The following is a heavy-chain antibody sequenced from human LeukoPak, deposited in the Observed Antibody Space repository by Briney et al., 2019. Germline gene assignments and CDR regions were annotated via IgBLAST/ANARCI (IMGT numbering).Heavy chain of an antibody. CDR2: MNPNSGNT. V-gene: IGHV1-8*03. Sequence: ASVKVSCKASGYTLTSYDINWVRQATGQGLEWMGWMNPNSGNTGYAQKFQGRVTITRNTSISTAYMELSSLRSEDTAVYYCARVGIAARPLDYWGQGTLVTVSS. D-gene: IGHD6-6*01. J-gene: IGHJ4*02. CDR1: GYTLTSYD. CDR3: ARVGIAARPLDY.